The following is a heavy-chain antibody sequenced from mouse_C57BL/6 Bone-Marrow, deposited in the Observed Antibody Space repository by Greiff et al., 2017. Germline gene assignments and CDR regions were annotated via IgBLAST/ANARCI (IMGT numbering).Heavy chain of an antibody. Sequence: QVQLQQPGAELVMPGASVKLSCKASGYTFTSYWMHWVKQRPGQGLEWIGEIDPSDSYTNYNQKFNGKSTLTVDKSSSTAYMQLSSLTSEDSAVYYCARLYDGYYFYFDYWGQGTTLTVSS. CDR2: IDPSDSYT. D-gene: IGHD2-3*01. J-gene: IGHJ2*01. CDR3: ARLYDGYYFYFDY. V-gene: IGHV1-69*01. CDR1: GYTFTSYW.